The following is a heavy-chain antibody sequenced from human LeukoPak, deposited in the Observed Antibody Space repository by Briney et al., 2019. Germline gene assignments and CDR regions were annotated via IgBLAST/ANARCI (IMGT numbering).Heavy chain of an antibody. J-gene: IGHJ4*02. D-gene: IGHD1-26*01. CDR2: IYNSGRT. CDR3: ARQLDRSPWVDY. Sequence: SETLSLTCTVSGGSISNYYWSWIRQPPGKGLEWIGYIYNSGRTNYNPSLKSRVTISVDTSKNQFSLRLSSVAAADTAMYYCARQLDRSPWVDYWGQGTLVTVSS. CDR1: GGSISNYY. V-gene: IGHV4-59*08.